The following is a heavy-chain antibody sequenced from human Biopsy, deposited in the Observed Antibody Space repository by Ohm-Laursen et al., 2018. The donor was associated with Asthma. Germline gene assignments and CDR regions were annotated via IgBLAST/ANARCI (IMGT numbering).Heavy chain of an antibody. J-gene: IGHJ3*02. CDR3: AKERYYDFWSGYTI. V-gene: IGHV3-30*18. CDR1: GFTFSSYG. D-gene: IGHD3-3*01. CDR2: MSFDGRQT. Sequence: SLRLSCAASGFTFSSYGMHWVRQAPGKGLEWVAVMSFDGRQTYYVDSVKGRFTISRDNSKNTLYLQMNSLRAEDTAVYYCAKERYYDFWSGYTIWGQGTMVTVSS.